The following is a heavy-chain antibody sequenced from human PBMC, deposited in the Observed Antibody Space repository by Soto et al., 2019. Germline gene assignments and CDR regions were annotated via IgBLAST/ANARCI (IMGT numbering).Heavy chain of an antibody. J-gene: IGHJ4*02. V-gene: IGHV3-53*04. CDR1: GFTVSTNY. CDR2: IYSGGST. Sequence: GGSLRLSCAASGFTVSTNYMSWVRQAPGKGLEWVSVIYSGGSTYYADSVKGRFTISRHNSKNTLYLQMNSLRAKDTAIYYCATRAYYYDSSGYFDYWGQGTLVTVSS. CDR3: ATRAYYYDSSGYFDY. D-gene: IGHD3-22*01.